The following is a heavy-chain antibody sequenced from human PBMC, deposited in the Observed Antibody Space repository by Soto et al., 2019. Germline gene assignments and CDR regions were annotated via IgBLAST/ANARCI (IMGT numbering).Heavy chain of an antibody. CDR2: IYYSGST. Sequence: QVQLQESGPGLVKPSETLSLTCTVSGGSISSYYWSWIRQPPGKGLEWIGYIYYSGSTNYNPSLQSRVTISVDTSKNQFSRKLSAVTAADTAVYYCARHAGGSGSYYKSYYYYYMDVWGKGTTVTVSS. D-gene: IGHD3-10*01. CDR1: GGSISSYY. J-gene: IGHJ6*03. CDR3: ARHAGGSGSYYKSYYYYYMDV. V-gene: IGHV4-59*08.